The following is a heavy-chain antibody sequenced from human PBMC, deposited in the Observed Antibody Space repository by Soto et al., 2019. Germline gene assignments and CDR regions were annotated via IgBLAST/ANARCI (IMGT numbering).Heavy chain of an antibody. CDR3: ARDRGYGGNYVFDF. V-gene: IGHV3-30*03. CDR2: ISYDGSHK. CDR1: GFTVSSYG. J-gene: IGHJ4*02. D-gene: IGHD4-4*01. Sequence: GGSLRLSCAASGFTVSSYGIHWVRQPPGKGLEWVAVISYDGSHKFYADSVKGRFTLSRDVSKGTLYLQMNTLRAEDTATYYCARDRGYGGNYVFDFWGLGTLVTVSS.